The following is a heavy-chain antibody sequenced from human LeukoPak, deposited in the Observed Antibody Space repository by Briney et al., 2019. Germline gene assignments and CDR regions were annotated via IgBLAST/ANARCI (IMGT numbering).Heavy chain of an antibody. V-gene: IGHV3-7*01. CDR2: IKQGGSEK. Sequence: PGGSLRLSCVASGFTFSSYWMSWVRQAPGKGLEWVANIKQGGSEKYYVDSVKGRFTISRDNAKNSLYLQMNSLRAEDTAVYYCAYTGSSRRGYWGQGTLVTVSS. J-gene: IGHJ4*02. CDR1: GFTFSSYW. D-gene: IGHD3-16*02. CDR3: AYTGSSRRGY.